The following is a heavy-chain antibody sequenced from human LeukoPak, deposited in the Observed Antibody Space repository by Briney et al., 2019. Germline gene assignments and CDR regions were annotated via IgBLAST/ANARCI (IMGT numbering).Heavy chain of an antibody. J-gene: IGHJ4*02. CDR1: GFTFRSYA. V-gene: IGHV3-23*01. CDR3: AKAATFYYGSDL. CDR2: ISGSDGNT. Sequence: GGSLRLSCAASGFTFRSYAMNWVRQAPGEGLEWVSAISGSDGNTYYADSVKGRFAISRDDSKNTLYLQMNRLRAEDTALYYCAKAATFYYGSDLWGQGILVAVSS. D-gene: IGHD3-10*01.